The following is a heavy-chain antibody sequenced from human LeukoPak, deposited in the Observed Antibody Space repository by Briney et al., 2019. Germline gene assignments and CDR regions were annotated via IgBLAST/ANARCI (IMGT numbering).Heavy chain of an antibody. Sequence: PSETLSLTCTVSGVSISSSNSYWGWIRQPPGKGLEWIGSIYYSGNTYYNASLKSQVSISIDTSKNQFSLRLTSVTAADTAVYYCARDQKWLRHTDYWGQGTLVTVSS. D-gene: IGHD5-12*01. J-gene: IGHJ4*02. V-gene: IGHV4-39*02. CDR1: GVSISSSNSY. CDR3: ARDQKWLRHTDY. CDR2: IYYSGNT.